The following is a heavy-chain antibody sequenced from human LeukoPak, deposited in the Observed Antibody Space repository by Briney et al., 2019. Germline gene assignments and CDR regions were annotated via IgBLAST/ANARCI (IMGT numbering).Heavy chain of an antibody. CDR1: GGSISSSSYY. J-gene: IGHJ4*02. CDR3: ARDLLPLSY. Sequence: KPSETLSLTCTVSGGSISSSSYYWGWIRQPPGKGLEWIGSIYYSGSTYYNPSLKSRVTISVDTSKNQFSLKLSSVTAADTAVYYRARDLLPLSYWGQGTLVTVSS. V-gene: IGHV4-39*07. CDR2: IYYSGST.